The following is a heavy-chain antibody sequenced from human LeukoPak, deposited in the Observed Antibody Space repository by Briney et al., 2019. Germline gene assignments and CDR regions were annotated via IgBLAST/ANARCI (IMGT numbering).Heavy chain of an antibody. CDR2: ISDNGGST. V-gene: IGHV3-64*01. D-gene: IGHD3-22*01. J-gene: IGHJ4*02. Sequence: GRSLRLSCAASGLTFSSYAMHWVRQAPGKGLEYVSAISDNGGSTYYANSVKGRFTISRDNSKNTLYLQMGSLRAEDMAVYYCARAYYDSSGYYYFDYWGQGTLVTVSS. CDR1: GLTFSSYA. CDR3: ARAYYDSSGYYYFDY.